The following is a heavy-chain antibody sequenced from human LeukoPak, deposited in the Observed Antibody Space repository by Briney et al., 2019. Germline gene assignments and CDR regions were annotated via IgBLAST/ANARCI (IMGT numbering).Heavy chain of an antibody. CDR2: ISAYNGNT. CDR1: GHTFTSHG. CDR3: ASLCGDTAMVYY. V-gene: IGHV1-18*01. Sequence: ASVKLYCKPSGHTFTSHGISWVRQPPGQGLEWMGWISAYNGNTNSAQKLQGRVSMNTDTYTSTAYMDLRSLRYDDTDVYYCASLCGDTAMVYYWGQGPLVPVSS. D-gene: IGHD5-18*01. J-gene: IGHJ4*02.